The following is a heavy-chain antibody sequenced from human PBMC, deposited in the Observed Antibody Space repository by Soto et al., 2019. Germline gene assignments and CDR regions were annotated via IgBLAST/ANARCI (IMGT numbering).Heavy chain of an antibody. Sequence: QPGGSLRLSCAASGFTFSSYGMHWVRQAPGKGLEWVAVIWYDRSNKYYADSVKGRFTISRDNSKNTLYLQMNSLRAEDTAVYYCAREDIVGSYYYGMDVWGQGTTVTVSS. CDR1: GFTFSSYG. J-gene: IGHJ6*02. CDR2: IWYDRSNK. D-gene: IGHD5-12*01. V-gene: IGHV3-33*01. CDR3: AREDIVGSYYYGMDV.